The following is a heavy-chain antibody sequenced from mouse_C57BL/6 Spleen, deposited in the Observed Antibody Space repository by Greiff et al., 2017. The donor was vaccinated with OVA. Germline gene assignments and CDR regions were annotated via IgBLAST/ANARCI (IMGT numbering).Heavy chain of an antibody. Sequence: VQLQQPGAELVRPGSSVKLSCKASGYTFTSYWMHWVKQRPIQGLEWIGNIDPSDSETHYNQKFKDKATLTVDKSSSTAYMQLSILTSEDSAVYYCARSKDSHYAMDYWGQGTSVTVSS. CDR2: IDPSDSET. D-gene: IGHD6-1*01. V-gene: IGHV1-52*01. J-gene: IGHJ4*01. CDR1: GYTFTSYW. CDR3: ARSKDSHYAMDY.